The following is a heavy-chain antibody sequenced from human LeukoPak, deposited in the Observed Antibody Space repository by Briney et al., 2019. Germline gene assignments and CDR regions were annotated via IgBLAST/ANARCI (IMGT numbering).Heavy chain of an antibody. V-gene: IGHV3-21*01. CDR1: GFSFSTYS. CDR2: ISSSSAYM. CDR3: ARRYCSSTTCDTFDV. D-gene: IGHD2-2*01. Sequence: GGSLRLSCAASGFSFSTYSMNWVRQAPGEGLEWVSSISSSSAYMYYSDSVKGRFTISRDNAKNSLYLQMDSLGGDDTAVYYCARRYCSSTTCDTFDVWGRGTMVTVSS. J-gene: IGHJ3*01.